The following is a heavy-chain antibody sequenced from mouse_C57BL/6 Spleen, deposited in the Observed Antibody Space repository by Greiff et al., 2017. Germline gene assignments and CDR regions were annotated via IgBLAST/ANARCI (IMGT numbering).Heavy chain of an antibody. Sequence: QVHLQQPGAELVKPGASVKLSCKASGYTFTSYWLHWVQQRPGQGLEWIGMIHPTSGSTNYNETFKSKATLTVDNSSSTAYMHLSSLTSEDSSVXDYATLGDDGSSFFAYWGQGTLVTVSA. CDR1: GYTFTSYW. CDR3: ATLGDDGSSFFAY. J-gene: IGHJ3*01. D-gene: IGHD1-1*01. CDR2: IHPTSGST. V-gene: IGHV1-64*01.